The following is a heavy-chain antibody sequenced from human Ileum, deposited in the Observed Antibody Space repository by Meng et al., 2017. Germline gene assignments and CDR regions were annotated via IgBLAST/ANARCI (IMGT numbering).Heavy chain of an antibody. CDR1: GFTFNTYA. Sequence: GESLKISCAASGFTFNTYAMTWVRQAPGKGLEWVSTISASGGNTYDADSVKGRFTISRDNSKNTLYLQMNSLRAEDTAIFYCVKGDGPISCTGGTCYRSFQHWGQGTMVTVSS. V-gene: IGHV3-23*01. CDR3: VKGDGPISCTGGTCYRSFQH. D-gene: IGHD2-15*01. CDR2: ISASGGNT. J-gene: IGHJ1*01.